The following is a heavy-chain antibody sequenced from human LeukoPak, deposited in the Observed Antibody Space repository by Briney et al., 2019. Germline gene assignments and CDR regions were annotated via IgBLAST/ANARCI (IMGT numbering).Heavy chain of an antibody. J-gene: IGHJ4*02. CDR3: ARERYRAITMVRGVIES. V-gene: IGHV3-21*01. CDR1: GFTFSSYS. CDR2: ISSSSSYI. D-gene: IGHD3-10*01. Sequence: GGSLRLSCAASGFTFSSYSMNWVRQAPGKGLEWVSSISSSSSYIYYADSVKGRFTISRDNAENSLYLQMNSLRAEDTAVYYCARERYRAITMVRGVIESWGQGTLVTVSS.